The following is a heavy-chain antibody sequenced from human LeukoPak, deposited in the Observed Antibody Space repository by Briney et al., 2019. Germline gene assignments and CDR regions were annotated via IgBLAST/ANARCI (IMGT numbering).Heavy chain of an antibody. V-gene: IGHV1-8*03. CDR3: ARGARGGAWYEGHYFDH. J-gene: IGHJ4*02. CDR1: GYTFTRYD. Sequence: ASVKVSCKASGYTFTRYDINWVRQATGQGLEWMGWVNPNSGNTGYAQKFQGRVTITRDTSINTAYMELSSLRSDDTAVYFCARGARGGAWYEGHYFDHWGQGPLVTVSS. D-gene: IGHD2-15*01. CDR2: VNPNSGNT.